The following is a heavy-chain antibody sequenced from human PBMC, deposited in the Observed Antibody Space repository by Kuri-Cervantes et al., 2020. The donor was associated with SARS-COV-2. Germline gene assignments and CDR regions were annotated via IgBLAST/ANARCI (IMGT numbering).Heavy chain of an antibody. V-gene: IGHV2-5*05. J-gene: IGHJ3*02. D-gene: IGHD3-16*01. CDR3: AHDGGGEGAFDI. CDR1: GFPLSTSGVG. CDR2: ICWDDDK. Sequence: SGPTLVKPTQTLTLTCTFSGFPLSTSGVGVGWIPQPPRKALEWLALICWDDDKRYGPSLKSRLTITKDTSKNQVVLTMTNMDPVDKPTYYCAHDGGGEGAFDIWGQGTMVTVSS.